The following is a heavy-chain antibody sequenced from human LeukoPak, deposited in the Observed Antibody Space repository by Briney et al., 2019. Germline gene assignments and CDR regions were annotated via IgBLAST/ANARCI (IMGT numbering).Heavy chain of an antibody. D-gene: IGHD2-15*01. V-gene: IGHV3-30*03. CDR1: GFTFSSYG. CDR3: VRDRGYCSGGTCYALWDY. CDR2: ISYDGSNK. J-gene: IGHJ4*02. Sequence: GRSLRLSCAASGFTFSSYGMHWVRQAPGKGLEWVAVISYDGSNKYYADSVKGRFTISRDNSKNTLYLQMNSLRAEDTAMYYCVRDRGYCSGGTCYALWDYWGQGTLVTVSS.